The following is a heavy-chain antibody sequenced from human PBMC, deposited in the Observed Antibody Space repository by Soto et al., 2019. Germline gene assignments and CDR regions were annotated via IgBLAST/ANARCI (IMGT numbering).Heavy chain of an antibody. CDR1: GYPFTTYG. CDR2: ISPDNGNT. J-gene: IGHJ6*02. D-gene: IGHD2-15*01. CDR3: ARDQILTGMDV. V-gene: IGHV1-18*04. Sequence: GASVKVSCKASGYPFTTYGFSWVRQAPGQGLEWMGWISPDNGNTNHAQKLQGRVTMTTDTSTSTAYMELRSLRSDDTAIYYCARDQILTGMDVWGQGTTGTVSS.